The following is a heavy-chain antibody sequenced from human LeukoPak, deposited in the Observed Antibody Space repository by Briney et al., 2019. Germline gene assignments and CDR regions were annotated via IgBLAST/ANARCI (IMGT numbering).Heavy chain of an antibody. CDR1: GFTFSSYS. CDR2: ISSSSSYI. D-gene: IGHD2-2*01. J-gene: IGHJ6*03. V-gene: IGHV3-21*01. CDR3: ARHVVVPAESYYIDV. Sequence: PGGSLRLSCAASGFTFSSYSMNWVRQAPGKGLEWVSSISSSSSYIYYADSVKGRFTISRDNAKNSLYLQMNSLRAEDTAVYYCARHVVVPAESYYIDVWGKGTTLTVSS.